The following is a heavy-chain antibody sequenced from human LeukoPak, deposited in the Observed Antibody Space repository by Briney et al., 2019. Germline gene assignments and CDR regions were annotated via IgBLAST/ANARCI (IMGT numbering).Heavy chain of an antibody. CDR2: IYCSGST. V-gene: IGHV4-39*01. CDR1: GGSISSSSYY. J-gene: IGHJ4*02. Sequence: PSETLSLTCAVSGGSISSSSYYWGWIRQPPGKGLEWIGSIYCSGSTYYNPSLKSRVTISVDTSKNQFSLKLSSVTAADTAVYYCARQYYDYVWGSYRHIPLDYWGQGTLVTVSS. D-gene: IGHD3-16*02. CDR3: ARQYYDYVWGSYRHIPLDY.